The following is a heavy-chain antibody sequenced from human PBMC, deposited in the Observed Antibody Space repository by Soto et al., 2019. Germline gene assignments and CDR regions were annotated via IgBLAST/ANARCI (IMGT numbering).Heavy chain of an antibody. J-gene: IGHJ4*02. CDR1: GFTFSSYA. CDR3: AKDVTGWHRFRY. CDR2: ISGSGGST. V-gene: IGHV3-23*01. Sequence: GGSLRLSCAASGFTFSSYAMNWVRQAPGKGLEWVSAISGSGGSTYYADSVKGRLTISRDNSKNTLYLQMNSLRAEDTAVYYCAKDVTGWHRFRYWGQGTLVTVSS. D-gene: IGHD6-19*01.